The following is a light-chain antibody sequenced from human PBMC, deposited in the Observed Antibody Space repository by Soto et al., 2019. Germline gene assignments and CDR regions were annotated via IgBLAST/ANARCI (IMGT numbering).Light chain of an antibody. J-gene: IGLJ1*01. CDR1: SSDIGSYDY. V-gene: IGLV2-14*01. CDR3: SSYTGGNPSYV. CDR2: EVT. Sequence: QSALTQPASVSGSPGQSITISCSGTSSDIGSYDYVSWYQQHPGKAPKLMIYEVTIRPSGVSDRFSGSKSGNTASLTVSGLQAEDEADYYCSSYTGGNPSYVFGTGTKLTVL.